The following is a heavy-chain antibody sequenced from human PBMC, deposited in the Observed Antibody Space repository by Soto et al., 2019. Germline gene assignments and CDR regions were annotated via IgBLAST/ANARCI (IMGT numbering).Heavy chain of an antibody. CDR2: INAGNGNT. CDR3: TYISSARGLLEAFES. CDR1: GYTFTSYA. Sequence: ASVKVSCKASGYTFTSYAMHWVRQAPGQRLEWMGWINAGNGNTKYSQKFQGRVTITRDTSASTAYMELSSLRSEDTAVYYCTYISSARGLLEAFESWGQGTMVTVSS. V-gene: IGHV1-3*01. D-gene: IGHD6-6*01. J-gene: IGHJ3*02.